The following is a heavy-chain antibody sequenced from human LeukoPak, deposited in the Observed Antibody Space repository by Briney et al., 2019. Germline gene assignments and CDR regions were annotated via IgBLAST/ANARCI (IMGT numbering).Heavy chain of an antibody. V-gene: IGHV5-51*01. CDR1: GYSFSIYW. J-gene: IGHJ3*02. D-gene: IGHD2-15*01. CDR2: IYPGDPDT. Sequence: GESLKISCKGSGYSFSIYWIAWVRQMPGKGLEWMGIIYPGDPDTRYSPSFQGQVTISADKSMSTAYLQWAGLRASDTAMYYCARRGYCSGGSCHSNAFDIWGQGTMVTVSS. CDR3: ARRGYCSGGSCHSNAFDI.